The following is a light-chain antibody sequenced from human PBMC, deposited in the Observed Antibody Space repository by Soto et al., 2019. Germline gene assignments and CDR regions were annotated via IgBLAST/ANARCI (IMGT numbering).Light chain of an antibody. CDR1: QSLLDPHGRSY. Sequence: EIVMTQSPLSLSVTPGEPASISCRSSQSLLDPHGRSYVDWYLQKPGQSPQLLIYVGSNRASGVPDRISASASGTDFTLKISRVEADDVRVYSCMQPLHTQWTSGRGTNVEIK. J-gene: IGKJ1*01. CDR2: VGS. CDR3: MQPLHTQWT. V-gene: IGKV2-28*01.